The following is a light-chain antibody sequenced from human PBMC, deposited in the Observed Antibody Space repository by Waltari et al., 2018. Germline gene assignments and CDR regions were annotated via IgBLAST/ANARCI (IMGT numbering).Light chain of an antibody. J-gene: IGLJ2*01. Sequence: QSALTQPPSASGSPGQTVTISCAGTSSDVGSSDYVSWYQKHPGQAPKLLIYHVTKRPSGVPVRVSGSKSGNTASLTVSGLQAEDEADYYCSSNAGINNFVFGGGTKLTVL. V-gene: IGLV2-8*01. CDR1: SSDVGSSDY. CDR3: SSNAGINNFV. CDR2: HVT.